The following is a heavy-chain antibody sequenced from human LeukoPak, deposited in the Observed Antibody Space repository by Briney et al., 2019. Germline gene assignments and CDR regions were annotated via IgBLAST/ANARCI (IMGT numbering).Heavy chain of an antibody. Sequence: GGSLRLSCAASGFTFSSYAMHWVRQAPGKGLEWVAVISFHGSNKYYADSVRGRFTISRDNSQNTLYLQMKSLRAEDTAVYYCARDRGRGTTTTGSNWFDPWGQGTLVTVSS. J-gene: IGHJ5*02. CDR1: GFTFSSYA. CDR2: ISFHGSNK. D-gene: IGHD1-1*01. V-gene: IGHV3-30-3*01. CDR3: ARDRGRGTTTTGSNWFDP.